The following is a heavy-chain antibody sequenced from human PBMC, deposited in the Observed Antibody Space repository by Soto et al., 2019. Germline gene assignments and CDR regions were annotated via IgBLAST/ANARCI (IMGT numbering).Heavy chain of an antibody. CDR1: GFTFSSYA. D-gene: IGHD2-15*01. CDR3: AKPPSVVGYVDYYYGMDV. V-gene: IGHV3-23*01. CDR2: ISGSGGST. Sequence: GGSLRLSCAASGFTFSSYAMSWVRQAPGKGLEWVSAISGSGGSTYYADSVKGRFTISRDNSKNTLYLQMNSLRAEDTAVYYCAKPPSVVGYVDYYYGMDVWGQGTTVTVSS. J-gene: IGHJ6*02.